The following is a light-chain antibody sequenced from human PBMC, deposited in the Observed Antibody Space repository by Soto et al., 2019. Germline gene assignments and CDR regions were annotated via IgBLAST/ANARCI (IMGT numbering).Light chain of an antibody. CDR1: SSDIGAYNY. Sequence: QSALTQPPSASGSPGQSVTISCTGTSSDIGAYNYVSWYQQHPGKAPKLMILEVTKRPSGVPDRFSGSKSGNTASLTVSGLQAEDEADYYCFSFAGSTVLFGGGTKLTVL. V-gene: IGLV2-8*01. J-gene: IGLJ2*01. CDR2: EVT. CDR3: FSFAGSTVL.